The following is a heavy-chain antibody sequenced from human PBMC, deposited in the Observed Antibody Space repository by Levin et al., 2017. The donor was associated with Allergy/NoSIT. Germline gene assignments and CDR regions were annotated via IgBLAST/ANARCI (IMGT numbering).Heavy chain of an antibody. J-gene: IGHJ6*02. Sequence: GGSLRLSCEASGFIFEDYAMHWVRQVPGKGLEWVAGISWSSHSLGYADSVKGRFTISRDNAKNSLYLQMYRLSFEDTVLYYCTKDIFRGYSVGSKFDVYGLDVWGHGTAVTV. CDR2: ISWSSHSL. CDR1: GFIFEDYA. V-gene: IGHV3-9*01. D-gene: IGHD5-18*01. CDR3: TKDIFRGYSVGSKFDVYGLDV.